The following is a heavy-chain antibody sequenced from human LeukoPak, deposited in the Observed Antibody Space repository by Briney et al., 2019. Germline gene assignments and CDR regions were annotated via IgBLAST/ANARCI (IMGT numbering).Heavy chain of an antibody. D-gene: IGHD6-19*01. V-gene: IGHV4-34*01. CDR3: ARGQGIAVAGNEYYFDY. Sequence: SETLSLTCAVYGGSFSGYYWSWIRQPPGKGLEWIGEINHSGSTNYNPSLKSRVTISVDTSKNQFSLKLSSVTAADTAVYYCARGQGIAVAGNEYYFDYWGQGTLVTVSS. CDR2: INHSGST. CDR1: GGSFSGYY. J-gene: IGHJ4*02.